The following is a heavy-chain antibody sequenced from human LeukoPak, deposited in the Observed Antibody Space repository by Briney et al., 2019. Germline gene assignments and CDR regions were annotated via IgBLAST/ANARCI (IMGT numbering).Heavy chain of an antibody. CDR2: ISYSGST. J-gene: IGHJ4*02. CDR3: AAWQTIIFDY. Sequence: SETLSLTCTVSGGSISSSSYHWTWIRQPPGKGLEWIGYISYSGSTDYNPSLRGRVTMSLDRPRNQFSLKLYSVSAADTAVYYCAAWQTIIFDYWGQGSLVTVSS. D-gene: IGHD5-24*01. CDR1: GGSISSSSYH. V-gene: IGHV4-61*01.